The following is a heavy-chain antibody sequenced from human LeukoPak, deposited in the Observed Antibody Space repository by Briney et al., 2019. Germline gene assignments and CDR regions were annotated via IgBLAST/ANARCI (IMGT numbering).Heavy chain of an antibody. Sequence: PSETLSLTCAVYGGSFSGYYWSWIRQPPGKGLEWIGEINHSGSTNYNPSLKSRVTISVDTSKNQFSLKLSSVTAADTAVYYCVGATWGSGYFDYWGHGTLVTVSS. V-gene: IGHV4-34*01. CDR1: GGSFSGYY. CDR3: VGATWGSGYFDY. J-gene: IGHJ4*01. D-gene: IGHD7-27*01. CDR2: INHSGST.